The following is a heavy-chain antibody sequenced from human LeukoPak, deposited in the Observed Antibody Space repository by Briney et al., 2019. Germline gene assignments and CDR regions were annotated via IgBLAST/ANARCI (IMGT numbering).Heavy chain of an antibody. J-gene: IGHJ4*02. CDR1: GDTFISYF. V-gene: IGHV1-2*06. Sequence: ASVKVSCKASGDTFISYFIHWVRQAPGQGLEWMGRINSNSGGTEYAQKFQGRVTITRDTAISTAYMELSKRTFDDPAVYYRASESSSTSNWELDHGGQGTLVTVSS. CDR2: INSNSGGT. CDR3: ASESSSTSNWELDH. D-gene: IGHD7-27*01.